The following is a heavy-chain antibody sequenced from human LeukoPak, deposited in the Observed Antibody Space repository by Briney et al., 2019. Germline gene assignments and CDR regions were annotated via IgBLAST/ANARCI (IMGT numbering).Heavy chain of an antibody. CDR2: IYSGGST. CDR1: GFTVSSNY. D-gene: IGHD4/OR15-4a*01. V-gene: IGHV3-53*01. Sequence: GGSLRLSCAASGFTVSSNYMTWVRQAPGKGLEWVSVIYSGGSTHYSDSVKGRFTISRDNSKNTLYLQMNSLRAEDTAVYYCARRAGAYSHPYDYWGQGTLVTVSS. J-gene: IGHJ4*02. CDR3: ARRAGAYSHPYDY.